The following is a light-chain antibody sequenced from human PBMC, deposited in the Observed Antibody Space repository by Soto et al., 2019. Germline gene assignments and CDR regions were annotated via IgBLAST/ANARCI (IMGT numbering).Light chain of an antibody. CDR3: QQYNNWPLYT. V-gene: IGKV3-15*01. J-gene: IGKJ2*01. CDR2: DAS. CDR1: QSVGGN. Sequence: EIVMTQSPATLSVSPVERATLSCRASQSVGGNLAWYQQRPGRAPRLLIYDASTRATDIPARFSGSGSGTEFTLTISSLQSEDFALYYCQQYNNWPLYTFGQGTKLEIK.